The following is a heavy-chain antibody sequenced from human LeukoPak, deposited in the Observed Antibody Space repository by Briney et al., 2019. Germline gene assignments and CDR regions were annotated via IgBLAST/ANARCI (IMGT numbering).Heavy chain of an antibody. CDR3: ARVHWYFDF. CDR1: GFTPSRYW. V-gene: IGHV3-7*04. J-gene: IGHJ2*01. Sequence: GSLRLSCSASGFTPSRYWMSWVRQAPRKGLEWVGHIKEDGSQKDYVDSVMGRLSNSRDNAKNSLYLQMNSLRVEDTAIYFCARVHWYFDFWGRGTLVTVSS. CDR2: IKEDGSQK.